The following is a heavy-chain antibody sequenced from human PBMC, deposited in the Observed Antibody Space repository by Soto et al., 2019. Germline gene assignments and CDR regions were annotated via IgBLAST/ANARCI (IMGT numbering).Heavy chain of an antibody. Sequence: SVKVSCKVSGGTFNTYAISWVRQAPGQGLEWMGGIIPIFGTTNYAQEFLGRVTITADESTATAYLEVSRLISEDTAVYYCARGCRFDSSGYPPLDCWGQGTLVTVPQ. D-gene: IGHD3-22*01. V-gene: IGHV1-69*13. J-gene: IGHJ4*02. CDR2: IIPIFGTT. CDR3: ARGCRFDSSGYPPLDC. CDR1: GGTFNTYA.